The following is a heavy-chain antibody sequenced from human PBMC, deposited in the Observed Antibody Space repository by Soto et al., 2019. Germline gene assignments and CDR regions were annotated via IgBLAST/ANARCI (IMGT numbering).Heavy chain of an antibody. J-gene: IGHJ6*02. CDR3: AREVGASGITMVRGVIFPYYGMDV. CDR2: ISYDGSNK. D-gene: IGHD3-10*01. CDR1: GFTFSSYA. V-gene: IGHV3-30-3*01. Sequence: PGGSLRLSCAASGFTFSSYAMHWVRQAPGKWLEWVAVISYDGSNKYYADSVKGRFTISRDNSKNTLYLQMNSLRAEDTAVYYCAREVGASGITMVRGVIFPYYGMDVWGQGTTVTVSS.